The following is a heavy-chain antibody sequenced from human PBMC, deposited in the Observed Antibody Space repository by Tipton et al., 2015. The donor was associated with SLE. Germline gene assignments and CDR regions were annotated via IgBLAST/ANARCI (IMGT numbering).Heavy chain of an antibody. CDR3: ARASWYHHAFDI. D-gene: IGHD2-15*01. CDR1: GGSISSGGYY. J-gene: IGHJ3*02. Sequence: TLSLTCTVSGGSISSGGYYWSWIRQHPGKGLEWIGYIYYSGSTYYNPSLKSRVTISVDTSKNQFSLKLSSVTAADTAVYYCARASWYHHAFDIWGQGTMVTVSS. V-gene: IGHV4-31*03. CDR2: IYYSGST.